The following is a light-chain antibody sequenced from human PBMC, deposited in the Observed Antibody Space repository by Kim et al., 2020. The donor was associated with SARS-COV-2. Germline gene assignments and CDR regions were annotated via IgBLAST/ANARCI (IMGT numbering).Light chain of an antibody. J-gene: IGLJ2*01. Sequence: SLSPGQTASITCSGDKLGDKYACWYQQKPGQSPALVIYQDNKRPSGIPERFSGSNSGNTATLTISGTQAMDEADYYCQAWDSSTVVFGGGTQLTVL. CDR3: QAWDSSTVV. CDR2: QDN. V-gene: IGLV3-1*01. CDR1: KLGDKY.